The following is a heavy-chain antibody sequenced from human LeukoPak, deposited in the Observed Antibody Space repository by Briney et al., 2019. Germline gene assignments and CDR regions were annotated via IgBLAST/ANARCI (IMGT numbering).Heavy chain of an antibody. CDR3: ARSGRGTYYYFDL. V-gene: IGHV1-18*01. CDR1: SYTFTRYG. J-gene: IGHJ4*02. Sequence: AAVKVSCKASSYTFTRYGISWVRQAPGQGLEWMGWISGSNGNTNYAQKFLGRVTMTADTSTSTAYMELRSLTSDDTAVYYCARSGRGTYYYFDLWGQGTLVTVSS. CDR2: ISGSNGNT. D-gene: IGHD5-12*01.